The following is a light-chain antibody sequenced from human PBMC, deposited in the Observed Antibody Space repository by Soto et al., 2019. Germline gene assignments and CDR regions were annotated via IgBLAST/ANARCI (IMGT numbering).Light chain of an antibody. J-gene: IGLJ1*01. CDR2: EVS. Sequence: QSAPTQPASVSGSPGQSITISCTGTSSDVGGYNYVSWYQQHPGKAPQLMIYEVSNRPSGVSNRFSGSKSGNTASLTISGLQAEDEADYYCSSYTSSSTPYVFGTGTKLTVL. V-gene: IGLV2-14*01. CDR3: SSYTSSSTPYV. CDR1: SSDVGGYNY.